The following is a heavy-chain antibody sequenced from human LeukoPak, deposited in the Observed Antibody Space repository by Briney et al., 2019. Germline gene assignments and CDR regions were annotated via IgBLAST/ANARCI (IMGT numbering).Heavy chain of an antibody. J-gene: IGHJ4*02. V-gene: IGHV3-48*02. CDR3: ARDRYGDYDFDY. Sequence: GGSLRPSCAASGFTFSSYSMNWVRQAPGKGLEWISYISSSSRTIYYADSVKGRSTISRDNAKNSLYLQMNSLRDEDTAVYYCARDRYGDYDFDYWGQGTLVTVSS. D-gene: IGHD4-17*01. CDR1: GFTFSSYS. CDR2: ISSSSRTI.